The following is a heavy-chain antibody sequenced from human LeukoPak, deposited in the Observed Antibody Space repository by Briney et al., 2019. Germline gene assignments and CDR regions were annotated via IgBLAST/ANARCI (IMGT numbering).Heavy chain of an antibody. CDR2: ISAYNGNT. D-gene: IGHD5-18*01. CDR3: AREDVDTAMVDY. CDR1: GGTFSSYA. Sequence: APVKVSCKASGGTFSSYAISWVRQAPGQGLEWMGWISAYNGNTNYAQKLQGRVTLATDTSTSTAYMELRSLRSDDTAVYYCAREDVDTAMVDYWGQGTLVTVSS. V-gene: IGHV1-18*01. J-gene: IGHJ4*02.